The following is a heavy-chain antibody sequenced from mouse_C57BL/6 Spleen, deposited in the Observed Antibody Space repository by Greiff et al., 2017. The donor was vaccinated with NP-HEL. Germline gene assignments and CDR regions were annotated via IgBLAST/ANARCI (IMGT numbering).Heavy chain of an antibody. Sequence: QVQLKESGAELVRPGTSVKVSCKASGYAFTNYLIEWVKQRPGQGLEWIGVINPGSGGTNYNEKFKGKATLTADKSSSTAYMQLSSLTSEDSAVYFCAREDGNYWYFDVWGTGTTVTVSS. CDR1: GYAFTNYL. J-gene: IGHJ1*03. CDR2: INPGSGGT. D-gene: IGHD2-1*01. V-gene: IGHV1-54*01. CDR3: AREDGNYWYFDV.